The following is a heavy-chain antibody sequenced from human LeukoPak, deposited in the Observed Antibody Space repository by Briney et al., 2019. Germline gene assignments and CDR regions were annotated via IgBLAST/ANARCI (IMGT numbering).Heavy chain of an antibody. Sequence: SETLSLTCAVYGGSFSGYYWSWIRQPPGKGLEWIGEINHSGSANYNPSLKSRVTISVDTSKNQFSLKLSSVTAADTAVYYRARGYGGKLNWFDPWGQGTLVTVSS. CDR3: ARGYGGKLNWFDP. V-gene: IGHV4-34*01. CDR1: GGSFSGYY. J-gene: IGHJ5*02. D-gene: IGHD4-23*01. CDR2: INHSGSA.